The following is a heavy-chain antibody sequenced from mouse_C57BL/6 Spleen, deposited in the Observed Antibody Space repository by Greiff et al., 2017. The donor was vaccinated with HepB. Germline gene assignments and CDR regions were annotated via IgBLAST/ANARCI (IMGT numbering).Heavy chain of an antibody. CDR3: ARRDGKEGAWFAY. J-gene: IGHJ3*01. D-gene: IGHD2-1*01. CDR2: IYPGSGST. CDR1: GYTFTSYW. Sequence: QVQLQQPGAELVKPGASVKMSCKASGYTFTSYWITWVKQRPGQGLEWIGDIYPGSGSTNYNEKFKSKATLTVDTSSSTAYMQLSSLTSEDSAVYYCARRDGKEGAWFAYWGQGTLVTVSA. V-gene: IGHV1-55*01.